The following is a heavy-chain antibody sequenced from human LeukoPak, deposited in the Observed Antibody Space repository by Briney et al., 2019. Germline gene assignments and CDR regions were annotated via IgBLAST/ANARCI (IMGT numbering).Heavy chain of an antibody. J-gene: IGHJ4*02. CDR2: IYTSVST. CDR1: GGSISSGSYY. Sequence: SETLSLTCTVSGGSISSGSYYWSWIRQPAGKGLEWIGRIYTSVSTNYNPSLKSRVTISVDTSKNQFSLKLSSVTAADTAVYYCARERRGWLQIENFDYWGQGTLVTVSS. V-gene: IGHV4-61*02. CDR3: ARERRGWLQIENFDY. D-gene: IGHD5-24*01.